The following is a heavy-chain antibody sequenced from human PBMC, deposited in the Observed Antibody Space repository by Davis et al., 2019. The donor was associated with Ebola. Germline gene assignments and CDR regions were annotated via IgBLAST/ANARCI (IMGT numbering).Heavy chain of an antibody. D-gene: IGHD3-10*01. CDR3: SERGSSV. CDR1: GVSISRHY. J-gene: IGHJ4*02. V-gene: IGHV4-59*03. CDR2: IYYTGSA. Sequence: PSATLSLTCTVSGVSISRHYLSWIRQPPGKRLEWIGSIYYTGSAYYNSSLASRATISVDTSKNQFSLKLTSVTAADTAMYYCSERGSSVWGQGTLVTVSS.